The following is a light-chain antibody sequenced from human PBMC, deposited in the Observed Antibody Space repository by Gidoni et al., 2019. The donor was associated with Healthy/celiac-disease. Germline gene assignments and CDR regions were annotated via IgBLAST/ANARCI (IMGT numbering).Light chain of an antibody. V-gene: IGKV1-12*01. CDR2: AAS. CDR3: QQANSFPLT. J-gene: IGKJ4*01. CDR1: QGISSW. Sequence: IQMTQSPSSVSASVGDRVTITCRASQGISSWLAWYQKKPGKAPKRLIYAASSLQSGVPTRFSGSGSGTDFTLTISSLQPEDFATYYCQQANSFPLTFGGGTKVEIK.